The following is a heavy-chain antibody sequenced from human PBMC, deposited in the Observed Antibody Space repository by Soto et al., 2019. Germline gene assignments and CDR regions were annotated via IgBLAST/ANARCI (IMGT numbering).Heavy chain of an antibody. CDR1: GFTFSTYG. V-gene: IGHV3-33*01. CDR2: IWYDGTNK. Sequence: HPGGSLRLSCAASGFTFSTYGMHWVRQAPGKGLEWVAVIWYDGTNKYYADSVKGRFTISRDNSKNTLYLQMSSLRAEDTAVYYCARQSEQLEYYFDYWGQGPLVTVYS. J-gene: IGHJ4*02. CDR3: ARQSEQLEYYFDY. D-gene: IGHD1-1*01.